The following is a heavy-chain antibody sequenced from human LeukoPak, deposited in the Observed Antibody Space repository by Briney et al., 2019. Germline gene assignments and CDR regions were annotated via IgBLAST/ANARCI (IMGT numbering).Heavy chain of an antibody. CDR2: IYYSGST. D-gene: IGHD2-2*01. V-gene: IGHV4-59*08. J-gene: IGHJ4*02. CDR3: ARQLGYCSTSSCYPYFDH. Sequence: SETLSLTCSVCGASISIYYWSWIRQPPGKGLEWIGYIYYSGSTNYNPSLKSRVTISVDTSKNQFSLKVNSVTAADTAVYYCARQLGYCSTSSCYPYFDHWGQGTLVTVSS. CDR1: GASISIYY.